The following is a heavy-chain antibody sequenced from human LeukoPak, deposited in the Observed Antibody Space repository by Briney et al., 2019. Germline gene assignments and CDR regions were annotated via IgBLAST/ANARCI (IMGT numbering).Heavy chain of an antibody. CDR1: GFTFSSYA. D-gene: IGHD4-23*01. CDR3: AKSPPVGCNSGYYYYYMDV. CDR2: ISGSGGST. V-gene: IGHV3-23*01. J-gene: IGHJ6*03. Sequence: GGSLRLSCAASGFTFSSYAMSWVRQAPGKGLEWVSGISGSGGSTYYADSVRGRFTISRDNSKNTLYLQMNSLRAEDTAVHYCAKSPPVGCNSGYYYYYMDVWGKGTTVTVSS.